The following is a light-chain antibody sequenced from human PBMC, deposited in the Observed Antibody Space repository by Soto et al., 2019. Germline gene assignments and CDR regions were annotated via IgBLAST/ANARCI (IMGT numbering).Light chain of an antibody. CDR3: QQSYGAPGA. CDR1: QTINKY. J-gene: IGKJ1*01. Sequence: DIHLTQSPSSLSASVGDSVPITCRSSQTINKYLNWYQHRPGKAPKLLIYAASSLQTGVPTRFSGAGAGTFFTLTISNLQLEDVASYYFQQSYGAPGAFGRGTKVE. CDR2: AAS. V-gene: IGKV1-39*01.